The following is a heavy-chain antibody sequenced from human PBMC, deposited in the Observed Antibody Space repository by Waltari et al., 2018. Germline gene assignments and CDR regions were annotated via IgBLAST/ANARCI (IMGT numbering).Heavy chain of an antibody. J-gene: IGHJ6*03. V-gene: IGHV4-61*01. CDR2: IYIGWTI. D-gene: IGHD2-2*01. CDR3: ARAVGSGDFYYMDV. Sequence: QVQVQESGPGLVKPSETLSLTCSVPGGSDSRVSSYWTWIRRPPGKGLEWIGYIYIGWTIKYHPSLKSRVTMSLDTSKNEVSLRLSSVTADDTAVYYCARAVGSGDFYYMDVWGNGTTVTVSS. CDR1: GGSDSRVSSY.